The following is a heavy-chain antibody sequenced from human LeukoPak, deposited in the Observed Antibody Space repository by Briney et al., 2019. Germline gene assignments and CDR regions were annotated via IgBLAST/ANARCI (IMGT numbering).Heavy chain of an antibody. CDR2: TYYRSKWYN. CDR3: ARDLEGSGYSGYDSPLYGMDV. V-gene: IGHV6-1*01. D-gene: IGHD5-12*01. CDR1: GDSVSSNSAA. Sequence: SQTLSLTCAISGDSVSSNSAAWNWIRQSPSRGLEWLGRTYYRSKWYNDYAVSVKSRITINPDTSKNQFSLQLNSVTPEDTAVYYCARDLEGSGYSGYDSPLYGMDVWGQGTTVTVSS. J-gene: IGHJ6*02.